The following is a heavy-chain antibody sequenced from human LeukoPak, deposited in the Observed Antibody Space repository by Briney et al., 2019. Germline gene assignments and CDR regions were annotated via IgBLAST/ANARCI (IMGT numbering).Heavy chain of an antibody. CDR1: GFTFSNYA. D-gene: IGHD6-19*01. CDR3: AREPYSSGWYFSYYFDY. Sequence: GRSLRLSCAASGFTFSNYAMHWVRQAPGKGLEWVAVISHDGSNKYYADSVKGRFTISRDNSKNTLYLQMNSLRAEDTAVYYCAREPYSSGWYFSYYFDYWGQGTLVTVSS. CDR2: ISHDGSNK. J-gene: IGHJ4*02. V-gene: IGHV3-30-3*01.